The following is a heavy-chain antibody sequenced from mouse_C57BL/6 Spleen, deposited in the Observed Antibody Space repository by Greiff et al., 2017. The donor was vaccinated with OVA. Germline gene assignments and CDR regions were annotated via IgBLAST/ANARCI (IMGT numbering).Heavy chain of an antibody. V-gene: IGHV1-22*01. Sequence: VQLQQSGPELVKPGASVKMSCKASGYTFTDYNMHWVKQSHGKSLEWIGYINPNNGGTSYNQKFKGKATLTVNKSSSTAYMELRSLTSEDSAVYYCARDYYYGSSYWYFDVWGTGTTVTVSS. J-gene: IGHJ1*03. CDR2: INPNNGGT. D-gene: IGHD1-1*01. CDR1: GYTFTDYN. CDR3: ARDYYYGSSYWYFDV.